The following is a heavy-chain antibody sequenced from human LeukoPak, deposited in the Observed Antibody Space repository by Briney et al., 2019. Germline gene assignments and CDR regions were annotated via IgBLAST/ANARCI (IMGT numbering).Heavy chain of an antibody. CDR3: ARGIVVVPAATPPPFDP. CDR2: IWYGGSNK. V-gene: IGHV3-33*08. D-gene: IGHD2-2*01. J-gene: IGHJ5*02. Sequence: HPGGSLKLSCAASGFTFSSYGMHWVRQAPGKGLEWVAVIWYGGSNKYYADSVKGRFTISRDNSKNTLYLQMNSLRAEDTAVYYCARGIVVVPAATPPPFDPWGQGTLVTVSS. CDR1: GFTFSSYG.